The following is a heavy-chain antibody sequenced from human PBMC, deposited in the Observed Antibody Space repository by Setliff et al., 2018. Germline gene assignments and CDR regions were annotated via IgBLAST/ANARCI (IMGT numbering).Heavy chain of an antibody. V-gene: IGHV3-33*08. CDR1: GFTFSPYR. D-gene: IGHD2-15*01. CDR2: IWDDGGYK. J-gene: IGHJ4*02. CDR3: ARTCSGSGCYAGLES. Sequence: LSLSCAASGFTFSPYRMHWVRQAPGKGLEWVAVIWDDGGYKYHADSVKGRFTISRDNSKNTLYLQMNSLRPEDTAVYYCARTCSGSGCYAGLESWGQGTPVTVSS.